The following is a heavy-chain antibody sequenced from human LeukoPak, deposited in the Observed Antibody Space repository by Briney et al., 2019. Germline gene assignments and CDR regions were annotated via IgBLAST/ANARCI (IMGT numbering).Heavy chain of an antibody. CDR1: GYSISSGYY. Sequence: SETLSLTCTVSGYSISSGYYWGWLRQPPGKGLEWIGSIYHSGSTYYNPSLKCRVTISVDTSKNQFSLKLSSVTAADTAVDYCARDLYSGYDWGSDYWGQGTLVTVSS. V-gene: IGHV4-38-2*02. CDR2: IYHSGST. J-gene: IGHJ4*02. CDR3: ARDLYSGYDWGSDY. D-gene: IGHD5-12*01.